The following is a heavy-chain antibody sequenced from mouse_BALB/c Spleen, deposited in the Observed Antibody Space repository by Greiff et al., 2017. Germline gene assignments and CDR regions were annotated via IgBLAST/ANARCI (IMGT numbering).Heavy chain of an antibody. J-gene: IGHJ4*01. CDR2: ISSGSSTI. D-gene: IGHD2-1*01. V-gene: IGHV5-17*02. CDR3: ASYYGPYYAMDY. Sequence: EVKLVESGGGLVQPGGSRKLSCAASGFTFSSFGMHWVRQAPEKGLEWVAYISSGSSTIYYADTVKGRFTISRDNARNILYLQMSSLRSEDTAMYYCASYYGPYYAMDYWGQGTSVTVSS. CDR1: GFTFSSFG.